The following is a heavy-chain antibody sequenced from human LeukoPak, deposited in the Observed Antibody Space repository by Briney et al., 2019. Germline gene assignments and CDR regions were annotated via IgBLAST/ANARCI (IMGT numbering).Heavy chain of an antibody. CDR2: ISSSCSYI. D-gene: IGHD4-17*01. J-gene: IGHJ4*02. V-gene: IGHV3-21*01. Sequence: PGGSLRLSCAASGFTFTNYNMNRVRQAPGKGVGWVSSISSSCSYIYSADSVKGRFTISRDNAKNSLYLQMNSLRVEDTAVYYCAARPHYGERTIDYWGQGTLVTVSS. CDR3: AARPHYGERTIDY. CDR1: GFTFTNYN.